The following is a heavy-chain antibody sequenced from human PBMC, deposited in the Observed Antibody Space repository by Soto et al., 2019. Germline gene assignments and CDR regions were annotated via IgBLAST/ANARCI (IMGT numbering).Heavy chain of an antibody. V-gene: IGHV1-69*08. CDR1: GGSFNSFH. J-gene: IGHJ4*02. D-gene: IGHD3-3*01. Sequence: QVQLVQSGAEVKRPGSSVKVSCKSSGGSFNSFHFNWVRQAPGQGLEWMGRIIPMLDRTQYAQMFQGRVTITADKPTSTAYMEMSGVVSVDTAVYYCARGTVTLFGVVTPPDYWGQGTLVTVSS. CDR2: IIPMLDRT. CDR3: ARGTVTLFGVVTPPDY.